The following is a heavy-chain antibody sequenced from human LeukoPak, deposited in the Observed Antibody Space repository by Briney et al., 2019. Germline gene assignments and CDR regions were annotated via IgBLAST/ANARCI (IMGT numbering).Heavy chain of an antibody. CDR1: GGSISSSSYY. V-gene: IGHV4-39*07. CDR2: IYYSGTT. J-gene: IGHJ5*02. Sequence: SETLSLTCTVSGGSISSSSYYWGWIRQPPGKGLEWIGTIYYSGTTYSNPSLKSRVTISVDTSKNQFSLKLSSVTAADTAVYYCASITGGRWAVDPWGQGTLVTVSS. D-gene: IGHD2-8*02. CDR3: ASITGGRWAVDP.